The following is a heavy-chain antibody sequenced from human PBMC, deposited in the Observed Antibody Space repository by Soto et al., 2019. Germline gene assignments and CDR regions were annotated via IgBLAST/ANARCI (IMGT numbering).Heavy chain of an antibody. CDR3: ARALRARYYGMDV. D-gene: IGHD4-17*01. CDR1: GFTFNSYS. V-gene: IGHV3-21*01. CDR2: ISSSSSYI. Sequence: GGSLRLSCAASGFTFNSYSMNWVRQAPGKGLEWVSSISSSSSYIYYADSVRGRFIISRDNAKNSLYLQMNSLRAEDTGVFYCARALRARYYGMDVWGQGTTVTVSS. J-gene: IGHJ6*02.